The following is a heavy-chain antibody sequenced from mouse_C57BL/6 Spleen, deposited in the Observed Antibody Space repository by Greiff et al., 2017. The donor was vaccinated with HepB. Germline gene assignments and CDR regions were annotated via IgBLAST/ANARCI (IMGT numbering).Heavy chain of an antibody. CDR1: GFTFSDYY. CDR3: ARDLNWDGFDY. Sequence: EVMLVESEGGLVQPGSSMKLSCTASGFTFSDYYMAWVRQVPEKGLEWVANINYDGSSTYYLDSLKTRFIISRDNAKNILYLQMSSLKSEDTATYYCARDLNWDGFDYWGQGTTLTVSS. CDR2: INYDGSST. D-gene: IGHD4-1*01. J-gene: IGHJ2*01. V-gene: IGHV5-16*01.